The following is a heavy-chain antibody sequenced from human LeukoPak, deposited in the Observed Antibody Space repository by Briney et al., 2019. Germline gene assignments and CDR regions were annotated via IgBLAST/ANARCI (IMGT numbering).Heavy chain of an antibody. V-gene: IGHV4-34*01. Sequence: SETLSLTCVVHGGSFSGYYWSWIRQSPGKGLEWIGEINHRGSTNYNPSLKRRVTISLDTSKNQFSLKLSSVTAADTAVYYCAKSLYGSGSYYNWFDPWGQGTLVTVSS. CDR2: INHRGST. J-gene: IGHJ5*02. CDR1: GGSFSGYY. D-gene: IGHD3-10*01. CDR3: AKSLYGSGSYYNWFDP.